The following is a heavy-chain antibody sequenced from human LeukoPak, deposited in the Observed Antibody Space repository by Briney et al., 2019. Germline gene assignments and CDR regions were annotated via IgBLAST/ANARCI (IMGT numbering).Heavy chain of an antibody. CDR1: GFTFSSYA. D-gene: IGHD4-17*01. CDR2: ISYDGSNK. CDR3: ARDGTNDYGDYDYYYYMDV. Sequence: GGSLRVSCAASGFTFSSYAMHWVRQAPGKGLEWVAVISYDGSNKYYADSVKGRFTISRDTSKNTLHLQMNSLRAEDTAVYYCARDGTNDYGDYDYYYYMDVWGKGTTVTVSS. V-gene: IGHV3-30*01. J-gene: IGHJ6*03.